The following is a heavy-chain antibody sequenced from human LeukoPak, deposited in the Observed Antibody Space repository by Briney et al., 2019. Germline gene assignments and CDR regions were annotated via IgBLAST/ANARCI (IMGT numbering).Heavy chain of an antibody. CDR3: ARPVAGWDYFDY. V-gene: IGHV5-51*01. D-gene: IGHD6-19*01. CDR2: IYPGDSDT. J-gene: IGHJ4*02. Sequence: GESLKISCKGSGYSCTSYLIGWVRQMPGEGLEWVGIIYPGDSDTRYSPSFQGQVTISADKSISTAYLQWSSLKASDTAMYYCARPVAGWDYFDYWGQGTLVTVSS. CDR1: GYSCTSYL.